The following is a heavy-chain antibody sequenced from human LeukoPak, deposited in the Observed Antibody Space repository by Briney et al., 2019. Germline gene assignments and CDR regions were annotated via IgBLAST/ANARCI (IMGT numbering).Heavy chain of an antibody. CDR2: INPNSGGT. CDR1: GYTFTGYY. D-gene: IGHD6-13*01. Sequence: ASVKVSCKASGYTFTGYYMHWVRQAPGQGLEWMGWINPNSGGTNYAQKFQGRVTMTRDTSISTAYMELSRLRSDDTAVYYCAREGIAAAGIMWYYYYYGMDVWGQGTTVTVSS. CDR3: AREGIAAAGIMWYYYYYGMDV. V-gene: IGHV1-2*02. J-gene: IGHJ6*02.